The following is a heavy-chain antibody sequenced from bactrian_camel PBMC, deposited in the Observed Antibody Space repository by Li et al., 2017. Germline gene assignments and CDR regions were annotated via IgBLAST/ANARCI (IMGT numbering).Heavy chain of an antibody. CDR3: AAKGGTYCSGGLDY. CDR1: GFTFSNNW. J-gene: IGHJ4*01. CDR2: IYTGDGTA. Sequence: VQLVESGGGLVQPGGSLRLSCAASGFTFSNNWMHWVRQASGKGLEWVSSIYTGDGTANFADSVKGRFTISRDNARNTVYLQMNSLKTEDTAMYYCAAKGGTYCSGGLDYWGQGTQVTVS. V-gene: IGHV3S1*01. D-gene: IGHD2*01.